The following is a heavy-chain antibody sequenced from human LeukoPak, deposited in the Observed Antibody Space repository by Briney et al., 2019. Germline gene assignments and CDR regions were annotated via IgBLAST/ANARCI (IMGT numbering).Heavy chain of an antibody. CDR2: INHSGST. V-gene: IGHV4-34*01. Sequence: PSETLSLTCAVYGGSFSGYYWSWIRQPPGKGLEWIGEINHSGSTNYNPSLKSRVTISVDTSKNQFSLKLSSVTAADTVVYYCARARCSGGSCYFYYYYYMDVWGKGTTVTVSS. CDR3: ARARCSGGSCYFYYYYYMDV. D-gene: IGHD2-15*01. J-gene: IGHJ6*03. CDR1: GGSFSGYY.